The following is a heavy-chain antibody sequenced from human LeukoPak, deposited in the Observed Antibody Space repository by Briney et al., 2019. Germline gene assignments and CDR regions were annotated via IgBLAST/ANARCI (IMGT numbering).Heavy chain of an antibody. D-gene: IGHD2-15*01. CDR3: ASCSGGSCYLDY. V-gene: IGHV3-21*01. J-gene: IGHJ4*02. CDR1: GFTFSSYS. CDR2: ISSSSSYI. Sequence: GGSLRLSCAASGFTFSSYSMNWVRQAPGKGLEWVSSISSSSSYIYYADSVKGRFTISRDNAKNSLYLQMNSLRAEDMAVYYCASCSGGSCYLDYWGQGTLVTVSS.